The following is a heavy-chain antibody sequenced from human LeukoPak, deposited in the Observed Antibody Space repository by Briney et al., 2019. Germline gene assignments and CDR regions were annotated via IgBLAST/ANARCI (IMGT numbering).Heavy chain of an antibody. V-gene: IGHV3-74*01. CDR2: INGDGSDT. CDR3: ARDPRNKGFDP. D-gene: IGHD1/OR15-1a*01. J-gene: IGHJ5*02. Sequence: GGSLRLTCAASGFTFSGYWMHWARQSPGKGLVWVSCINGDGSDTRYADSVKGRFTISRDNAKNTLYLQMNSLRVEDTAVYYCARDPRNKGFDPWGQGTLVTVSS. CDR1: GFTFSGYW.